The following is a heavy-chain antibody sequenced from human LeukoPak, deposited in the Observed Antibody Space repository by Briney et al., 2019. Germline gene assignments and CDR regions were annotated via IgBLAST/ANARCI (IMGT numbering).Heavy chain of an antibody. CDR2: ISGSGGST. CDR1: GFTFSSYA. V-gene: IGHV3-23*01. Sequence: PGGSLRLSCAASGFTFSSYAMSWVRQAPGKGLEWVSAISGSGGSTYYADSVKGRFTISRDNAENSLYLQMNSLRAEDTAVYYCARDYYASGSLDSWGQGTLVTVSS. D-gene: IGHD3-10*01. J-gene: IGHJ4*02. CDR3: ARDYYASGSLDS.